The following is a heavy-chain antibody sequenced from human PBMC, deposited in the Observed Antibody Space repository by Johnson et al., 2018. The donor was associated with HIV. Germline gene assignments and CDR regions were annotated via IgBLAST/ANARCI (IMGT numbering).Heavy chain of an antibody. CDR2: IWYDGSNK. D-gene: IGHD3-22*01. CDR1: GFIFSSYG. V-gene: IGHV3-33*08. CDR3: ARDPELDYFDNRAFDI. Sequence: QVQLVESGGGLVQPGGSLRLSCAASGFIFSSYGMHWVRQAPGKGLEWVAVIWYDGSNKYYADSVKGRFTISRDNSKNTLYLQMNSLRAEDTAVYYCARDPELDYFDNRAFDIWGQGTMVTVSS. J-gene: IGHJ3*02.